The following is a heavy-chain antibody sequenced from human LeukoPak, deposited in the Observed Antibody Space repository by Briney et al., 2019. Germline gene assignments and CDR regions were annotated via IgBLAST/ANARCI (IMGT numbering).Heavy chain of an antibody. J-gene: IGHJ1*01. CDR2: ISYDESNK. V-gene: IGHV3-30*18. D-gene: IGHD5-18*01. Sequence: GGSLRLSCAASGFIFSNYGMHWIRQAPGKGLEWVAVISYDESNKFYRDSVKGRFTISRDNSKNMLYLQMNSLRAEDTAIYYCEKELRGYSYGEHWGQGILVTVSS. CDR3: EKELRGYSYGEH. CDR1: GFIFSNYG.